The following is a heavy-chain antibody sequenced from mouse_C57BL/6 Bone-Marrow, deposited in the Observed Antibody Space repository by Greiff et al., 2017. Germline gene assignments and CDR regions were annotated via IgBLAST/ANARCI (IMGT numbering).Heavy chain of an antibody. CDR1: GFTFSDYG. CDR2: ISSGSSTI. CDR3: ARGIYYGSSYDYAMDF. V-gene: IGHV5-17*01. J-gene: IGHJ4*01. Sequence: EVKLVESGGGLVKPGGSLKLSCAASGFTFSDYGMHWVRQAPEKGLEWVAYISSGSSTIYYADTVKGRFTLSRDNFKNTLFLQMTSLRSEDTAMYYCARGIYYGSSYDYAMDFWGQGTAVTVSS. D-gene: IGHD1-1*01.